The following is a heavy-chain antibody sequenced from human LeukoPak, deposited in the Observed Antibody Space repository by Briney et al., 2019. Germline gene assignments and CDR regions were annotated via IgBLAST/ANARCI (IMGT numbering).Heavy chain of an antibody. J-gene: IGHJ4*02. CDR3: ASGAQSDY. Sequence: GGSLRLSCAASGFTFSSYEMNWVRQAPGKGLEWVSYISSSGTTIYYADSVKGRFTISRDNAKNSLYLQMNSLRVEDTALHYCASGAQSDYWGQGTLVTVSS. CDR1: GFTFSSYE. D-gene: IGHD1-26*01. V-gene: IGHV3-48*03. CDR2: ISSSGTTI.